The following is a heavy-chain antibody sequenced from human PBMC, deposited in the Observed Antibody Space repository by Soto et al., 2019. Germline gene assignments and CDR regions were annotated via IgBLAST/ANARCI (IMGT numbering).Heavy chain of an antibody. CDR3: ARDRIPTGMDV. CDR1: GFTVSSNY. CDR2: IYSGGST. Sequence: EVQLVESGGGLVQPGGSLRLSCAASGFTVSSNYMSWVRQAPGKGLEWVSVIYSGGSTYYADSVKGRFTISRDNSKNTLYLQMTSVRAEDTAVYYCARDRIPTGMDVWGQGTTVTVSS. J-gene: IGHJ6*02. V-gene: IGHV3-66*01.